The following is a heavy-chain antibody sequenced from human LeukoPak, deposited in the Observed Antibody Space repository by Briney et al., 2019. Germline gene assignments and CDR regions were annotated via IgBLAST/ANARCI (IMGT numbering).Heavy chain of an antibody. CDR3: ARGQRAAAGFDY. V-gene: IGHV3-66*01. J-gene: IGHJ4*02. Sequence: PGGSLRLSCAASGFTVSTNYMSWVRQAPGKGLEWVSVIYSGGSTYYADSVKGRFTISRGNSKNTLYLQMNSLRAEDTAVYYCARGQRAAAGFDYWGQGTLVTVSS. CDR1: GFTVSTNY. D-gene: IGHD6-13*01. CDR2: IYSGGST.